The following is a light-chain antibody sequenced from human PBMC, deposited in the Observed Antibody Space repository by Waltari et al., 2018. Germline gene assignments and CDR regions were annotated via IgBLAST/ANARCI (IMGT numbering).Light chain of an antibody. V-gene: IGKV1-5*03. Sequence: DVQMTQTPSPLSASVGDRVTITCRASQSVSDWVAWYQQKPGKAPKLLIYKSSYLEDGVPSRFSGSASGTEVTFTIASLQADDFATYYCEQCHTFPKAFGQGTKVEV. CDR2: KSS. J-gene: IGKJ1*01. CDR1: QSVSDW. CDR3: EQCHTFPKA.